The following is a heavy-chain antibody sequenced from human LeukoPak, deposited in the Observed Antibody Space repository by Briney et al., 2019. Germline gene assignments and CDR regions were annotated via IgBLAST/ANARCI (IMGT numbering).Heavy chain of an antibody. CDR2: IYSGGST. V-gene: IGHV3-53*04. CDR3: ARLRRGAYFDY. Sequence: PGGSLRLSCAASGFTVGTNYMSWVRQAPGRGLEWVSVIYSGGSTYYADSVKGRFTISRHNSKNTLYLQMNSLRAEDTAVYYCARLRRGAYFDYWGQGTLVTVSS. D-gene: IGHD3-3*01. J-gene: IGHJ4*02. CDR1: GFTVGTNY.